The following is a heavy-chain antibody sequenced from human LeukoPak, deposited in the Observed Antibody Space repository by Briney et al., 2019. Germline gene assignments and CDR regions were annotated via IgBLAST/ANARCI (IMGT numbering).Heavy chain of an antibody. Sequence: GGSLRLSCAASGFTFSSYSMTWVRQAPGKGLEWVSVISGSGGATYYADSVKGRFTISRDNAKSSLYLQMNSLRDEDTAVYYCAKTTVVTGYWYFDLWGRGTLVTVSS. CDR2: ISGSGGAT. J-gene: IGHJ2*01. D-gene: IGHD4-23*01. CDR1: GFTFSSYS. V-gene: IGHV3-23*01. CDR3: AKTTVVTGYWYFDL.